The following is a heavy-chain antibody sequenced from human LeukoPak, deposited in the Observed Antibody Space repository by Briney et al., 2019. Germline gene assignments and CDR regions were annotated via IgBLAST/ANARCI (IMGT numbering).Heavy chain of an antibody. CDR3: AKDWRLQQGLGALDI. J-gene: IGHJ3*02. D-gene: IGHD5-24*01. V-gene: IGHV3-72*01. CDR2: IRNKANSYTT. CDR1: GFTFSDYY. Sequence: PGGSLRLSCAASGFTFSDYYMDWVRQAPGKGLEWVGRIRNKANSYTTEYAASVKSRFTISRDDSKNSLYLQMNSLRADDTAVFYCAKDWRLQQGLGALDIWGQGTMVTVSS.